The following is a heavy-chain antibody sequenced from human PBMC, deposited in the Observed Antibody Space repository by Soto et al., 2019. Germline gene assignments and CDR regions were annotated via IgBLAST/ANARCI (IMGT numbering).Heavy chain of an antibody. CDR2: IIPIFGTA. Sequence: QVQLVQSGAEVKKPGSSVQVSCTASGGTFSSYAISWVRQAPGQGLEWMGGIIPIFGTANYAQKFQGRVTITADESTSTAYMELSSLRSEDTAVYYCAREHRIAARPGWFDPWGQGTLVTVSS. CDR3: AREHRIAARPGWFDP. J-gene: IGHJ5*02. D-gene: IGHD6-6*01. CDR1: GGTFSSYA. V-gene: IGHV1-69*01.